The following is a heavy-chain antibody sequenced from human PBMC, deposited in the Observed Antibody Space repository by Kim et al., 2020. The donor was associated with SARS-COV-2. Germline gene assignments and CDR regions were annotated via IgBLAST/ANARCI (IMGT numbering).Heavy chain of an antibody. CDR3: SSLAAGYGMDV. D-gene: IGHD6-13*01. V-gene: IGHV4-59*01. CDR1: GDSIRHYY. J-gene: IGHJ6*04. Sequence: SETLSLTCGVSGDSIRHYYWSWIRQPPGKGLEWIGYIYYTGNTNYNPSLKSRVTISVDTSKNQFSLRLNSVTAADTAVYYFSSLAAGYGMDVWCKGTTVT. CDR2: IYYTGNT.